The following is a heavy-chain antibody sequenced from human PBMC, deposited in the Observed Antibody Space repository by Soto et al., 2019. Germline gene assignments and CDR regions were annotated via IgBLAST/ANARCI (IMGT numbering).Heavy chain of an antibody. Sequence: GGSLRLSCAASGFTVSSNYMSWVRQAPGKGLEWVSVIYSGGSTYYADSVKGRFTISRDNSKNTLYLQMNSLRAEDTAVYYCARGIYDSSGYYLSDQPDAFDIWGQGTTVT. D-gene: IGHD3-22*01. CDR1: GFTVSSNY. V-gene: IGHV3-53*01. CDR2: IYSGGST. CDR3: ARGIYDSSGYYLSDQPDAFDI. J-gene: IGHJ3*02.